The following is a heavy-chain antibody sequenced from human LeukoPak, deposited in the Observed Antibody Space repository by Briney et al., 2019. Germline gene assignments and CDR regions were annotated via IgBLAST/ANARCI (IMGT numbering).Heavy chain of an antibody. CDR2: FYFGGSFSYVVT. CDR1: GGSITSNCHF. J-gene: IGHJ4*02. Sequence: SETLSLTCVVSGGSITSNCHFWGRIPQPPGKGLEWVWSFYFGGSFSYVVTCYSTSFTTPVTMSVDVSTNQSYMRLSSVPATDTSTDYCVSRWYCGGDCHWLDCWGQGTLVTVSS. CDR3: VSRWYCGGDCHWLDC. V-gene: IGHV4-39*01. D-gene: IGHD2-21*02.